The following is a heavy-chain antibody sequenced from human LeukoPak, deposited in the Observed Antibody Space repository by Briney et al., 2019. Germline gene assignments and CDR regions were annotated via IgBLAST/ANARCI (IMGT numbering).Heavy chain of an antibody. J-gene: IGHJ4*02. CDR2: VADDEKTI. V-gene: IGHV3-30*04. CDR3: AREKQSGGTPFDY. CDR1: GFTLTGHS. Sequence: GRSLRLSCVASGFTLTGHSMHWVRQAPGKGLEWVAVVADDEKTIFYADSLKGRFTVSRDNSKNTVYLQMNSLRDEDTAVYYCAREKQSGGTPFDYWGQGSLVTVSS. D-gene: IGHD1-26*01.